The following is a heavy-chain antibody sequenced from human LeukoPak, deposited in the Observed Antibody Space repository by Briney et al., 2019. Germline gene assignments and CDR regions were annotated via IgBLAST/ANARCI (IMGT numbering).Heavy chain of an antibody. J-gene: IGHJ4*02. CDR2: ISDIGSI. CDR1: GGSISSYY. D-gene: IGHD2-8*02. V-gene: IGHV4-59*08. Sequence: SETLSLTCTVSGGSISSYYWSWIRQPPGRGLEWIAYISDIGSINYNPSLKSRVTISLDTSKNQFSLKLSSVTAADTAVYYCAGHHPRNTVDFWGQGTLVTVSS. CDR3: AGHHPRNTVDF.